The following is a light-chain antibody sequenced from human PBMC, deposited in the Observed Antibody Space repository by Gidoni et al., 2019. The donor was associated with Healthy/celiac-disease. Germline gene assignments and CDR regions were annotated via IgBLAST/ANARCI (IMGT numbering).Light chain of an antibody. CDR2: GAS. Sequence: EIVMTQSPATLSVSPGERATLSCSASQSVSSNLAWYHQKPGQAPRLLLYGASTRATGIPARFSGSGSGTEFTLTISSLQSEEFSVYYCQQYNNWPLTFGGGTKVEIK. J-gene: IGKJ4*01. CDR3: QQYNNWPLT. V-gene: IGKV3-15*01. CDR1: QSVSSN.